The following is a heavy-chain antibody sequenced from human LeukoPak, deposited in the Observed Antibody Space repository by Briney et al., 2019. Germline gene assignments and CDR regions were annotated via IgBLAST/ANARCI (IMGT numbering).Heavy chain of an antibody. V-gene: IGHV4-4*07. CDR2: IYSSGST. CDR1: GGSMNTFH. Sequence: SETLSLTCTVSGGSMNTFHWSWIRQSAGKGLEWIGRIYSSGSTKYNPSLKSRVTMSVDTSKNEFSLKLSSVTAADTAVYYCARGRVYSNYFDYWGQGTLVTVSS. CDR3: ARGRVYSNYFDY. D-gene: IGHD4-11*01. J-gene: IGHJ4*02.